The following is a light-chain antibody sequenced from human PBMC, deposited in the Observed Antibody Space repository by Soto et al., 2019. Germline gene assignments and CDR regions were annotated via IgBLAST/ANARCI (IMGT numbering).Light chain of an antibody. Sequence: AIQMTQSPSSLSASVGDRVTITCRASQGIRNDLGWYQQKPGKAPKLLIYAASSLQSGVPSRFSGSGSGTDFTLTIRRLQPADLATYYCLQDYNYHGTFGQGTKVESK. CDR3: LQDYNYHGT. J-gene: IGKJ1*01. CDR1: QGIRND. CDR2: AAS. V-gene: IGKV1-6*01.